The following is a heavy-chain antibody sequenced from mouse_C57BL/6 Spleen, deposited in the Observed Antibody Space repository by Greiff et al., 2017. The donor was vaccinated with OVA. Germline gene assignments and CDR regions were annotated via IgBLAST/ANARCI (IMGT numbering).Heavy chain of an antibody. Sequence: EVQGVESGGGLVQPGGSLKLSCAASGFTFSDYYMYWVRQTPEKRLEWVAYISNGGGSTYYPDTVKGRFTISRDNAKNPLYLQMSRLKSEDTAMDYCARRYYGSRYYAMDDWGQGTSVTVSS. V-gene: IGHV5-12*01. CDR1: GFTFSDYY. CDR3: ARRYYGSRYYAMDD. J-gene: IGHJ4*01. D-gene: IGHD1-1*01. CDR2: ISNGGGST.